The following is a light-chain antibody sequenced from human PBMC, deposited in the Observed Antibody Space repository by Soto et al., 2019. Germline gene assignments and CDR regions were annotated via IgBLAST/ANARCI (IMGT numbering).Light chain of an antibody. V-gene: IGKV3D-15*02. Sequence: EIVMTQSPATLSVSPGERATLSCRASQSVSSNLAWYQQKPGQAPRLLIYGASTRATGIPARFSGSGSGTEFTLTISSLQYEDFAVYYCQQYGSSPITFGQGTRLEIK. J-gene: IGKJ5*01. CDR3: QQYGSSPIT. CDR1: QSVSSN. CDR2: GAS.